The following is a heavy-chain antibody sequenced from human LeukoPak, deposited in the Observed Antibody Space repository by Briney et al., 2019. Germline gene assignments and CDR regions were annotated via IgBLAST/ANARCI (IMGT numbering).Heavy chain of an antibody. D-gene: IGHD3-16*01. J-gene: IGHJ4*02. CDR1: GGSVSSANYY. CDR3: VRHPRGGPYFDY. V-gene: IGHV4-61*01. Sequence: ETLSLTCSVSGGSVSSANYYWSWVRQPPGKGLEWIGYIYYSGSTTYNPSLKSRVTISVDTSKNQFSLKLTSVTAADTGVYYCVRHPRGGPYFDYWGQGTPVTVSS. CDR2: IYYSGST.